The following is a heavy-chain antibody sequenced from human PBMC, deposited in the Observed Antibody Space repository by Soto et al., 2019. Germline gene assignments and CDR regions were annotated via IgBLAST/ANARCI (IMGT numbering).Heavy chain of an antibody. CDR3: AAIWFGELFASNYYGMDV. J-gene: IGHJ6*02. Sequence: SETLSLTCTVSGGSISSSSYYWGWIRQPPGKGLEWIGSIYYSGSTYYNPSLKSRVTISVDTSKNQFSLKLSSVTAADTAVYYCAAIWFGELFASNYYGMDVWGQGTTVTVSS. CDR1: GGSISSSSYY. V-gene: IGHV4-39*01. CDR2: IYYSGST. D-gene: IGHD3-10*01.